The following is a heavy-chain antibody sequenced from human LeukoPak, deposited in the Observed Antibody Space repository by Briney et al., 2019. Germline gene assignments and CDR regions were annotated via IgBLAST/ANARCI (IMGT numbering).Heavy chain of an antibody. CDR3: ARDLAAAGTVPDS. V-gene: IGHV3-21*01. D-gene: IGHD6-13*01. CDR2: ISSSSSYI. J-gene: IGHJ5*01. CDR1: GFTFSSYS. Sequence: PGGSLRLSCAASGFTFSSYSMNWVRQAPGKGLEWVSSISSSSSYIYYADSVKGRFTVSRDNAKNTLYLQMNSLRGEDTAVYYCARDLAAAGTVPDSWGQGTLVTVYS.